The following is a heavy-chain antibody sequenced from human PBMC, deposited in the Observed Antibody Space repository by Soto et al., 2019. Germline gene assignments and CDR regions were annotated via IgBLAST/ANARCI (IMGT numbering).Heavy chain of an antibody. D-gene: IGHD6-13*01. Sequence: GGSLRLSCAASGFTFSDYYMSWIRQAPGKGLEWVSYISSSSSYTNYADSVKGRFTISRDNAKNSLYLQMNSLRAEDTAVYYCARAGTAAAGTFDYWGQGTLVTVSS. CDR2: ISSSSSYT. CDR3: ARAGTAAAGTFDY. V-gene: IGHV3-11*05. J-gene: IGHJ4*02. CDR1: GFTFSDYY.